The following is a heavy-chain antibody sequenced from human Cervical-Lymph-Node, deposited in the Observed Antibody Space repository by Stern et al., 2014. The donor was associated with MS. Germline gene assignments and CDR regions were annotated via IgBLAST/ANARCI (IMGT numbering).Heavy chain of an antibody. D-gene: IGHD6-19*01. CDR1: GGSISSGSYY. Sequence: QLQLQESGPGLVKPSQTLSLTCTVSGGSISSGSYYWSWIRQPAGKGLEWIGRIYTSGSTNYNPSLKSRVTISVDTSKNQFSLKRSSVTAADTAVYYCAREMREQWLVYRYFDLWGRGTLVTVSS. CDR3: AREMREQWLVYRYFDL. CDR2: IYTSGST. V-gene: IGHV4-61*02. J-gene: IGHJ2*01.